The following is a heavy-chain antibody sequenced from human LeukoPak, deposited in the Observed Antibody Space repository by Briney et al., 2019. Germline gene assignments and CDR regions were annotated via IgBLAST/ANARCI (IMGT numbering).Heavy chain of an antibody. CDR2: ISGSGGST. CDR3: AELGITMIGGV. J-gene: IGHJ6*04. Sequence: PGRSLRLSCAASGFTVSSYGISSVSQAPGKGLEWVSAISGSGGSTYYADSVKGRFTISRDNAKNSLYLQMNSLRAEDTAVYYCAELGITMIGGVWGKGTTVTISS. V-gene: IGHV3-23*01. CDR1: GFTVSSYG. D-gene: IGHD3-10*02.